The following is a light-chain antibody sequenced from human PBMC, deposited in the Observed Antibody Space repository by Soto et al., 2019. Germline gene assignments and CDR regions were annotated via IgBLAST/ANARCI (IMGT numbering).Light chain of an antibody. CDR2: EVT. V-gene: IGLV2-14*01. J-gene: IGLJ1*01. Sequence: QSALTQPASVSGSPGQSIAISCTGTSSDVGGYNYVSWYQQHPGKAPKLMIYEVTNRPSGVSDRFSGYKSGNTASLTISGPQAEDEADYYCSSYTSSSNFEVFGTGTKLTVL. CDR1: SSDVGGYNY. CDR3: SSYTSSSNFEV.